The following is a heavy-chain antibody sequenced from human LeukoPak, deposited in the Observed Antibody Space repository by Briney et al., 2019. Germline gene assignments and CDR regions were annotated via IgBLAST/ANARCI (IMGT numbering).Heavy chain of an antibody. J-gene: IGHJ4*02. V-gene: IGHV3-7*01. D-gene: IGHD3-10*01. CDR1: GFTFSSYW. Sequence: PGGSLRLSCAASGFTFSSYWMSWVRQAPGKGLEWVANIKQDGSEKYYADSVKGRFTISRDNAKNSLYLQMNSLRAEDTAVYYCARSGYYGSHDYWGQGTLVTVSS. CDR2: IKQDGSEK. CDR3: ARSGYYGSHDY.